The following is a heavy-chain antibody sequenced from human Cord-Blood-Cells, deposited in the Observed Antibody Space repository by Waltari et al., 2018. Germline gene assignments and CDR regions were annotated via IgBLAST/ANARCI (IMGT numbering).Heavy chain of an antibody. CDR1: GYTFTGYY. D-gene: IGHD4-17*01. J-gene: IGHJ4*02. CDR3: ARAGGDYGDYD. V-gene: IGHV1-2*02. Sequence: QVQLVQSGAEVKKPGASVKVSCKASGYTFTGYYMHWVRQAPGQGLEWMGWINPNSGGTNDAQKFQGRVTMTRDTSISTAYMELSRLRSDDTAVYYCARAGGDYGDYDWGQGTLVTVSS. CDR2: INPNSGGT.